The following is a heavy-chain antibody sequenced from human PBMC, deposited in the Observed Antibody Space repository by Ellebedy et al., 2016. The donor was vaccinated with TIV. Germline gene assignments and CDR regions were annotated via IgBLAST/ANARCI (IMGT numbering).Heavy chain of an antibody. J-gene: IGHJ3*01. CDR3: ARDGGCSGDGTCYVANAFDV. CDR2: INPKSGDT. CDR1: GYTFTGHY. D-gene: IGHD2-15*01. Sequence: AASVKVSCKTSGYTFTGHYINWVRQAPGQGPEWMGWINPKSGDTKSAQVFQGRVTVTRDTSSRTVYMELRTLTSDDTAVYFCARDGGCSGDGTCYVANAFDVWGQGTKVIVSS. V-gene: IGHV1-2*02.